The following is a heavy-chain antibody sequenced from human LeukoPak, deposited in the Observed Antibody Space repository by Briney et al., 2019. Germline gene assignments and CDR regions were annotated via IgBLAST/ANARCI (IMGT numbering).Heavy chain of an antibody. CDR2: ISWDGGST. J-gene: IGHJ6*04. V-gene: IGHV3-43D*04. CDR3: AKGRVYYYYGMDV. Sequence: GGSLRLSCAASGFTFDDYAMHWVRQAPGKGLEWVSLISWDGGSTYYADSVKGRFTISRDNSKNSPYLQMNSLRAEDTALYYCAKGRVYYYYGMDVWGKGTTVTVSS. CDR1: GFTFDDYA.